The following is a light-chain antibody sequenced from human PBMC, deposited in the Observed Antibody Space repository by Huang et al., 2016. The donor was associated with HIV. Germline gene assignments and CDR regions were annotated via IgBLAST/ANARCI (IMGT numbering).Light chain of an antibody. CDR1: QSISNY. Sequence: DIQMTQSPSSLSASVGDRVTITCRASQSISNYLNWYQQKPGKAPKLLIYAASSLQSRVPSRVSGSGSGTDFTLNISRLQPEEFATYFCQQSYNTPTFGQGTRLEIK. V-gene: IGKV1-39*01. CDR3: QQSYNTPT. CDR2: AAS. J-gene: IGKJ2*01.